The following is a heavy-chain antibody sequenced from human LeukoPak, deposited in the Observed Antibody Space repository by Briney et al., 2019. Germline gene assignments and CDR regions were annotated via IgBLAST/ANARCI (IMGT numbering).Heavy chain of an antibody. J-gene: IGHJ4*02. CDR2: IIPILGIA. Sequence: SVKVSCKASGGTFSNYTISWVRQAPGQGLEWMGRIIPILGIANYAQKFQGRVTITADESTSTAYMELSSLRSEDTAVYYCAREGSSWYRYWGQGTLVTVSS. CDR3: AREGSSWYRY. D-gene: IGHD6-13*01. V-gene: IGHV1-69*04. CDR1: GGTFSNYT.